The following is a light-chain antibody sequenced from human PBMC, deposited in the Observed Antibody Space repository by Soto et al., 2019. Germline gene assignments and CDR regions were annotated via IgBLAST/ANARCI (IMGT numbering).Light chain of an antibody. V-gene: IGLV1-51*01. CDR1: SSNIGGNS. J-gene: IGLJ2*01. CDR2: DDH. CDR3: ATWDLTLSAGVL. Sequence: QSVMTQPPSVSAAPGQKVTISCSGSSSNIGGNSVSWYQQLPGTAPKLLIYDDHQRPSGIPDRFSASKSGTSATLDITGLQPADEADYYCATWDLTLSAGVLFGGGTKLTVL.